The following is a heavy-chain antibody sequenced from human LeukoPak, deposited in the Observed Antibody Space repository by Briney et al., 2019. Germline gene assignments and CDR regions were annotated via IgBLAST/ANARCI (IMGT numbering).Heavy chain of an antibody. J-gene: IGHJ4*02. D-gene: IGHD3-22*01. CDR1: GGSISSSSYY. V-gene: IGHV4-39*07. Sequence: SETLSLTCTVSGGSISSSSYYWGWIRQPPGKGLEWIGSIYYSGSTYYNPSLKSRVTISVDTSKNQFSLKLSSVTAADTAVYYCARAPYYYDSSGYHYYFDYWGQGTLVTVSS. CDR2: IYYSGST. CDR3: ARAPYYYDSSGYHYYFDY.